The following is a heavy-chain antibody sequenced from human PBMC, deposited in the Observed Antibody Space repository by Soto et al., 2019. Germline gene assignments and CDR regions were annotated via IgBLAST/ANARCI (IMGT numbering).Heavy chain of an antibody. J-gene: IGHJ4*02. CDR2: MNPNSGNT. CDR1: GYTFTSYD. D-gene: IGHD6-19*01. V-gene: IGHV1-8*01. CDR3: TRERAVAGFDY. Sequence: QVQLVQSGAEVKKPGASVKVSCKASGYTFTSYDINWVRQATGQGLEWMGWMNPNSGNTGYAQKFQGRVTXTXXXXXXTXXXXLXSLXSKXTAVSYCTRERAVAGFDYWGQGTLVTVSS.